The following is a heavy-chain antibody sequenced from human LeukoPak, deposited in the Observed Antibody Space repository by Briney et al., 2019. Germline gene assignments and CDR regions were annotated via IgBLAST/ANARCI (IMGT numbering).Heavy chain of an antibody. V-gene: IGHV4-59*01. J-gene: IGHJ6*04. Sequence: SETLSLTCTVSGGSISSYYWSWIRQPPGKGLEWIGYIYYSGSTNYNPSLKSRVTISVDTSKNQFSLKLSSVTATDTAVYYCARAGVAEGNSSSWPKHAPYYYYYGMDVWGKGTTVTVSS. CDR3: ARAGVAEGNSSSWPKHAPYYYYYGMDV. CDR2: IYYSGST. CDR1: GGSISSYY. D-gene: IGHD6-13*01.